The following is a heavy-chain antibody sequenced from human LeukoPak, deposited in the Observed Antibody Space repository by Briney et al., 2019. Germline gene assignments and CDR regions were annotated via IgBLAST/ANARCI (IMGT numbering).Heavy chain of an antibody. Sequence: SETLSLTCTVSGYSISSGYYWGWIRQPPGKGLEWVGSIYHSGNTYYNPSLKSRVTISVDTSKNQFSLKLSSVTAADTAVYYCAISGGMTTVIYYYMDVWGKGTTVTVSS. CDR1: GYSISSGYY. J-gene: IGHJ6*03. CDR3: AISGGMTTVIYYYMDV. CDR2: IYHSGNT. D-gene: IGHD4-11*01. V-gene: IGHV4-38-2*02.